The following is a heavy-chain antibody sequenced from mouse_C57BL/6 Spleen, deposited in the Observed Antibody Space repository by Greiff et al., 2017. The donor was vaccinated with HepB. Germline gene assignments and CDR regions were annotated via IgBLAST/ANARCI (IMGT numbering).Heavy chain of an antibody. D-gene: IGHD1-1*01. CDR3: ARHYGSSPYYFDY. V-gene: IGHV1-81*01. Sequence: VQLQQSGAELARPGASVKLSCKASGYTFTSYGISWVKQRTGQGLEWIGEIYPRSGNTYYNEKFKGKATLTADKSFSTAYMELRSLTSEDSAVYFCARHYGSSPYYFDYWGQGTTLTVSS. CDR1: GYTFTSYG. CDR2: IYPRSGNT. J-gene: IGHJ2*01.